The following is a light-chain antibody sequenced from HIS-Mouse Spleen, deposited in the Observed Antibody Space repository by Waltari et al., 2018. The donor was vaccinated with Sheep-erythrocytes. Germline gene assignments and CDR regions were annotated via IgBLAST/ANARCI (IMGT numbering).Light chain of an antibody. V-gene: IGLV3-1*01. Sequence: SYELTQPPSVSVSPGQTASITCSGDNLGDKYACWYQQKPGQSPVLVIYQDSKRPSGIPGRFSGSNSGNTATLTISGTQAMDEADYYCQAWDSSIYVFGTGTKVTVL. J-gene: IGLJ1*01. CDR1: NLGDKY. CDR2: QDS. CDR3: QAWDSSIYV.